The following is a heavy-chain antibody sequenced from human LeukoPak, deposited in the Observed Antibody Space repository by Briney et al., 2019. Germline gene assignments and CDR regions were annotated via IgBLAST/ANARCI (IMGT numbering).Heavy chain of an antibody. Sequence: SVKVSCKASGGTFSSYAISWVRQAPGQGLEWMGRIIPILGIANYAQKFQGRVTITADKSTSTAYMELSSLRSEDTAVYYCARAHSSSPIYYYYGMDVWGQGTTVTVSS. CDR1: GGTFSSYA. CDR2: IIPILGIA. J-gene: IGHJ6*02. CDR3: ARAHSSSPIYYYYGMDV. V-gene: IGHV1-69*04. D-gene: IGHD6-13*01.